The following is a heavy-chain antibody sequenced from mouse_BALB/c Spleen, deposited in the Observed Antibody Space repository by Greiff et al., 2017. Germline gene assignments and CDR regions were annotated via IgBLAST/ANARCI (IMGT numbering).Heavy chain of an antibody. Sequence: EVKLMESGGGLVQPGGSMKLSCVASGFTFSNYWMNWVRQSPEKGLEWVAEIRLKSNNYATHYAESVKGRFTISRDDSKSSVYLQMNNLRAEDTGIYYCTLIYYYGSSYYFDYWGQGTTLTVSS. CDR3: TLIYYYGSSYYFDY. V-gene: IGHV6-6*02. CDR2: IRLKSNNYAT. D-gene: IGHD1-1*01. CDR1: GFTFSNYW. J-gene: IGHJ2*01.